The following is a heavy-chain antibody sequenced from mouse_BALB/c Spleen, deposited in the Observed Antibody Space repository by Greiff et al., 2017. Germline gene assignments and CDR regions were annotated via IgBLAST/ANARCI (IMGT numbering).Heavy chain of an antibody. CDR3: AREGYYGSSPWFAY. V-gene: IGHV2-6-7*01. J-gene: IGHJ3*01. Sequence: VKLMESGPGLVAPSQSLSITCTVSGFSLTGYGVNWVRQPPGKGLEWLGMIWGDGSTDYNSALKSRLSISKDNSKSQVFLKMNSLQTDDTARYYCAREGYYGSSPWFAYWGQGTLVTVSA. D-gene: IGHD1-1*01. CDR1: GFSLTGYG. CDR2: IWGDGST.